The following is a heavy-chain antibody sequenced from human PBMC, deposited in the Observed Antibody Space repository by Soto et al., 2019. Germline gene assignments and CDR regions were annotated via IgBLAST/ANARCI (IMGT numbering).Heavy chain of an antibody. V-gene: IGHV4-34*01. CDR2: INHSGST. D-gene: IGHD3-22*01. CDR3: ARESHYYDSSGYNYYYGMDV. Sequence: SETLSLTCAVYGGSFSGYYWSWIRQPPGKGLEWIGEINHSGSTNYNPSLKSRVTIPVDTSKNQFSLKLSSVTAADTAVYYCARESHYYDSSGYNYYYGMDVWGQGTTVTVSS. CDR1: GGSFSGYY. J-gene: IGHJ6*02.